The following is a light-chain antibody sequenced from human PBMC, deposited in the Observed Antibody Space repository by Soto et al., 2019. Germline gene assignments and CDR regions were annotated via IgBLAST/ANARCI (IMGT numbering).Light chain of an antibody. CDR3: SSYIPNNSTYV. V-gene: IGLV2-14*03. CDR2: DVS. CDR1: SSDVGGYNY. Sequence: QSVLTQPASVSGSPGQSITISCTGTSSDVGGYNYVSWYQHHPGKAPKRMIHDVSNRPSGVSNRFSGSKSGNTASLTISGLQADDEADYYCSSYIPNNSTYVFGTVTKFTVL. J-gene: IGLJ1*01.